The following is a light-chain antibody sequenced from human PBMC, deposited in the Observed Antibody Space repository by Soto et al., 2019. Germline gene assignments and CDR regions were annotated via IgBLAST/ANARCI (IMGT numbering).Light chain of an antibody. CDR1: SSDVGGYNY. V-gene: IGLV2-14*01. J-gene: IGLJ2*01. CDR3: SSYTSSSTVV. CDR2: DVS. Sequence: QSVLTQPASVSGSPGQSITISCTGTSSDVGGYNYVSWYQQHPGKAPKLMIYDVSNRPSGDSNRFSGSKSVNTASLTISGLQAEDEADYYCSSYTSSSTVVFGGGTKLTVL.